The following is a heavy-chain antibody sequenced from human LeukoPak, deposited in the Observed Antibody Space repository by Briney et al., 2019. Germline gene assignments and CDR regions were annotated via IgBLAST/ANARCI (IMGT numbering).Heavy chain of an antibody. J-gene: IGHJ3*02. D-gene: IGHD3-3*01. Sequence: GGSLRLSCVTSGFTFSDYFMNWIRQAPGKGLEWVSSISSSSSYIYYADSVKGRFTISRDNAKNSLYLQMNSLRAEDTAVYYCARPLYYDFWSGYYRGHAFDIWGQGTMVTVSS. V-gene: IGHV3-21*01. CDR1: GFTFSDYF. CDR2: ISSSSSYI. CDR3: ARPLYYDFWSGYYRGHAFDI.